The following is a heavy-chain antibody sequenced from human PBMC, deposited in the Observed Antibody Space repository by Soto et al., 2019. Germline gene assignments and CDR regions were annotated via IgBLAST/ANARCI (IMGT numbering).Heavy chain of an antibody. CDR2: FDPEDGET. Sequence: AASVKVSCKVSGYTLTELSMHWVRQAPGKGLEWMGGFDPEDGETIYAQKFQGRVTMTEDTSTDTAYMELSSLRSEDTAVYYCATVYLEWELHPRFDYWGQGTLVTVSS. CDR1: GYTLTELS. CDR3: ATVYLEWELHPRFDY. D-gene: IGHD1-26*01. V-gene: IGHV1-24*01. J-gene: IGHJ4*02.